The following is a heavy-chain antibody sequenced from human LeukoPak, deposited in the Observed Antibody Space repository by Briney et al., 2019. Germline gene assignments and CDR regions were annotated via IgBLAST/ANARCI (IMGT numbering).Heavy chain of an antibody. CDR3: TSDTYYYDSTGLGHWFDP. V-gene: IGHV1-69*06. CDR2: IIPIFGTA. CDR1: GYTFTSYG. D-gene: IGHD3-22*01. J-gene: IGHJ5*02. Sequence: SVKVSCRASGYTFTSYGISWVRQAPGQGLEWMGGIIPIFGTANYAQKFQGRVTITADKSTSTAYMELSSLRSEDTAVYYCTSDTYYYDSTGLGHWFDPWGQGTLVTVSS.